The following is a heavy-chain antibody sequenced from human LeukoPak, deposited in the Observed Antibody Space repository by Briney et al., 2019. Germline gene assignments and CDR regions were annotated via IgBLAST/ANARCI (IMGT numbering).Heavy chain of an antibody. V-gene: IGHV3-21*01. CDR3: ATDRGHPLKVIVPASAAFDS. D-gene: IGHD2-2*01. CDR1: GFIFSNYG. J-gene: IGHJ4*02. Sequence: GGSRNLSCVPSGFIFSNYGMNGFGQAPGRGLYWVSSIRKGGIYIYSADSMKGRFTISRDNAKNSLYLQMNSLSAEDTAMYFCATDRGHPLKVIVPASAAFDSWGQGTLVTVSS. CDR2: IRKGGIYI.